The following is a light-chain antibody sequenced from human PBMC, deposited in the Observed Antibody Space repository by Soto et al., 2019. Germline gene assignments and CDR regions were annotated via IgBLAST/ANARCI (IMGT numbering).Light chain of an antibody. J-gene: IGLJ2*01. CDR2: EVT. CDR3: SSYAGSNNVI. V-gene: IGLV2-8*01. Sequence: QSVLTQPPPASGSPGQSVAISCTGTSSDVGGNNYVSWYQQHPGKAPKLMVYEVTKRPSGVPDRFSGSKSGNTASLTVSGLQAEDEADYYCSSYAGSNNVIFGGGTKVTVL. CDR1: SSDVGGNNY.